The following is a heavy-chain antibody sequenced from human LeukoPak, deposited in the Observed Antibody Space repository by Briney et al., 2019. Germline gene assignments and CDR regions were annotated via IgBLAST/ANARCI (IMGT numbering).Heavy chain of an antibody. CDR3: AKDIYSGSYVGLSDY. CDR1: GFTFSSYG. V-gene: IGHV3-30*18. Sequence: AGSLRLSCAASGFTFSSYGMHWVRQAPGKGLEWVAVISYDGSNKYYADSVKGRFTISRDNSKNTLYLQMNSLRAEDTAVYYCAKDIYSGSYVGLSDYWGQGTLVTVSS. D-gene: IGHD1-26*01. J-gene: IGHJ4*02. CDR2: ISYDGSNK.